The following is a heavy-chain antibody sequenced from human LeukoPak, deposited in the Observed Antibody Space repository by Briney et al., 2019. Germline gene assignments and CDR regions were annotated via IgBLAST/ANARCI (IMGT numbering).Heavy chain of an antibody. CDR1: GITFTNYA. CDR3: ARDPSSLAGDLDY. V-gene: IGHV1-2*02. CDR2: INPNSGGT. Sequence: GASVKVSCKASGITFTNYAISWVRQAPGQGLEWMGWINPNSGGTNYAQKFQGRVTMTRGTSISTAYMELSRLRSDDTAVYYCARDPSSLAGDLDYWGQGTLVTVSS. D-gene: IGHD3-16*01. J-gene: IGHJ4*02.